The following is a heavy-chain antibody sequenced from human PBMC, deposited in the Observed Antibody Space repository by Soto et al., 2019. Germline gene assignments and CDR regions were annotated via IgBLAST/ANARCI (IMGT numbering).Heavy chain of an antibody. CDR2: INPNSGGT. CDR3: ARDSTPPYDSSGYYYVHAFDI. Sequence: ASVKVSCKASGYTFTGYYMHWVRQAPGQRLEWMGWINPNSGGTNYAQKFQGWVTMTRDTSISTAYMELSRLRPDDTAVYYFARDSTPPYDSSGYYYVHAFDIWGQGTMVTVSS. D-gene: IGHD3-22*01. V-gene: IGHV1-2*04. CDR1: GYTFTGYY. J-gene: IGHJ3*02.